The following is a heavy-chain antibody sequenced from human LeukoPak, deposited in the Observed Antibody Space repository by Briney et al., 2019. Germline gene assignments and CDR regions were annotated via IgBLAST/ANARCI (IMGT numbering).Heavy chain of an antibody. V-gene: IGHV1-24*01. J-gene: IGHJ4*02. CDR2: FDPEDGET. D-gene: IGHD2-2*01. CDR3: AAGRISPWYQLLPVADY. CDR1: GYTLTELS. Sequence: GASVKVSCKVSGYTLTELSMHWVRQAPGKGLEWMGGFDPEDGETIYAQKFQGRVTMTEDTSTDTAYMELNSLRAEDTAVYYCAAGRISPWYQLLPVADYWGQGTLVTVSS.